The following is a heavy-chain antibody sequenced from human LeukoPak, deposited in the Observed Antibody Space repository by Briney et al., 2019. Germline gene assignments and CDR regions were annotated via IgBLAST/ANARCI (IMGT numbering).Heavy chain of an antibody. J-gene: IGHJ3*02. V-gene: IGHV4-39*07. D-gene: IGHD1-26*01. CDR1: GGSISSSSYY. CDR2: ISHSGRT. Sequence: SETLSLTCTVSGGSISSSSYYWGWIRQPPGKGLEWIGYISHSGRTHYNPSLKSRVTISADRSKNQFSLKLSSVTAADTAVYYCARALGGTNAFDIWGQGTMVTVSS. CDR3: ARALGGTNAFDI.